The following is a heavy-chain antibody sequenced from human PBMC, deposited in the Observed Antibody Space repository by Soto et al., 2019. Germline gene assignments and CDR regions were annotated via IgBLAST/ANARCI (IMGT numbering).Heavy chain of an antibody. CDR1: GFTFSSYA. D-gene: IGHD3-22*01. CDR3: ARGQDSSGNTFDY. V-gene: IGHV3-30-3*01. Sequence: ESGGGVVQPGRSLRLSCAASGFTFSSYAMHWVRQAPGKGLEWVAVISYDGSNKYYADSVKGRFTISRDNSKNTLYLQMNSLRAEDTAVYYCARGQDSSGNTFDYWGQGTLVTVSS. CDR2: ISYDGSNK. J-gene: IGHJ4*02.